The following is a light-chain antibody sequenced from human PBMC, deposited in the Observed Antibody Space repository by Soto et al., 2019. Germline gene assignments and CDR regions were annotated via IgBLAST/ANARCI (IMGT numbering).Light chain of an antibody. CDR1: SSDVGDYNY. J-gene: IGLJ1*01. Sequence: QSVLTQPASVSGSPGQSITISCTGTSSDVGDYNYVSWYQQHPGKAPKLMIFDVSNRPSGVSNRFSGSKSGNTASLTISGLQAEDEADYYCSSYTSSSTRVFGTGTKLTLL. V-gene: IGLV2-14*01. CDR3: SSYTSSSTRV. CDR2: DVS.